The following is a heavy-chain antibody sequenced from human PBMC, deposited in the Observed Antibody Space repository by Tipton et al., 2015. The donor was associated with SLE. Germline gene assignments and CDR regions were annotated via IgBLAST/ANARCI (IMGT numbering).Heavy chain of an antibody. CDR2: IYYSGST. D-gene: IGHD6-19*01. CDR1: GGSISSSSYY. V-gene: IGHV4-39*01. J-gene: IGHJ5*02. CDR3: ARALRGGSGRGWFGP. Sequence: LRLSCTVSGGSISSSSYYWGWIRQPPGKGLEWIGSIYYSGSTYYNPSLKCRFTISVDTSKNQFSLKLSSVTAADTAVYYCARALRGGSGRGWFGPWGQGTLVPVSS.